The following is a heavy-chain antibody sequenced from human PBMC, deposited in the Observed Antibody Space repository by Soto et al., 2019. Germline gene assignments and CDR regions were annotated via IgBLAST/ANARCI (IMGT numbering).Heavy chain of an antibody. V-gene: IGHV1-69*06. J-gene: IGHJ3*02. CDR1: GGTFSSYA. CDR2: IIPIFATA. D-gene: IGHD2-21*01. CDR3: GLLWWWGDAFDI. Sequence: QVQLVQSGAEVKKPGSSVKVSCKASGGTFSSYAISWVRQAPGQGLEWMGGIIPIFATANYAQKFKGRVTITADKSTSTADMELRSLRSEDTAVYYCGLLWWWGDAFDICGQGTMVTVSS.